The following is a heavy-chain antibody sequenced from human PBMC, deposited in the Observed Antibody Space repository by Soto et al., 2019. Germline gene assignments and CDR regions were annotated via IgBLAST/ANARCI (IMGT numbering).Heavy chain of an antibody. Sequence: GGSLRLSCAASGFTFSSYAMSWVRQAPGKGLEWVSAISGSGGSTYYADSVKGRFTISRDNSKNTLYLQMNRLRAEDTAVYYCAKQNTIFGVGYNIRGYYGMDVWGQGTTVTVSS. CDR1: GFTFSSYA. CDR3: AKQNTIFGVGYNIRGYYGMDV. V-gene: IGHV3-23*01. D-gene: IGHD3-3*01. J-gene: IGHJ6*02. CDR2: ISGSGGST.